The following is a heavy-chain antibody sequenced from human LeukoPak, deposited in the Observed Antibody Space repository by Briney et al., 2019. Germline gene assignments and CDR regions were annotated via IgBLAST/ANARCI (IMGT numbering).Heavy chain of an antibody. CDR2: INSDGSST. CDR3: ARGPDYYDSSGRIDY. D-gene: IGHD3-22*01. V-gene: IGHV3-74*01. Sequence: GGSLRLSCAASGFTFSSYWMHWVRQAPGKGLVWVSRINSDGSSTSYADSVKGRFTISRDNAKNTLYLQMNSLRVEDTAVYYCARGPDYYDSSGRIDYWGQGTLVTVSS. J-gene: IGHJ4*02. CDR1: GFTFSSYW.